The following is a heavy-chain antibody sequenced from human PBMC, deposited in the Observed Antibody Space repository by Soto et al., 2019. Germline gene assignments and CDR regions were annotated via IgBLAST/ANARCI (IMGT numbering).Heavy chain of an antibody. CDR3: ARDPYYYDSSGYYFDY. D-gene: IGHD3-22*01. V-gene: IGHV3-33*01. J-gene: IGHJ4*02. CDR1: GFTFSSYG. CDR2: IWYDGSNK. Sequence: PGGSLRLSCAASGFTFSSYGIHWVRQAPGKGLEWVAVIWYDGSNKYYADSVKGRFTIYRDNSKNTLYLQMNSLRAEDTAVYYCARDPYYYDSSGYYFDYWGQGT.